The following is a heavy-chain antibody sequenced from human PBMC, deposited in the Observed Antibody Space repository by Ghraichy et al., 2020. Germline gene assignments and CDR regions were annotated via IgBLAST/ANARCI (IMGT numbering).Heavy chain of an antibody. Sequence: GESLRLSCATSGFTFSNAWMSWVRQAPGKGLEWVGRIKSKPDGGTTDYAAPVKGRFTISRDDSKNTLYLQMNSLKTADTAAYYCTTVRYGSGAYYFDYWGQGTLFTVSS. CDR2: IKSKPDGGTT. V-gene: IGHV3-15*01. CDR1: GFTFSNAW. J-gene: IGHJ4*02. CDR3: TTVRYGSGAYYFDY. D-gene: IGHD3-10*01.